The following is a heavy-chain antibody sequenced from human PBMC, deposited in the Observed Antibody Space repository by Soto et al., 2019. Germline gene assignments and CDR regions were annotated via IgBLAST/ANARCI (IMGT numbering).Heavy chain of an antibody. V-gene: IGHV1-8*01. CDR2: MNPNSGNT. Sequence: ASVKVACKASGYTFTSYDINWVRQATGQGLEWMGWMNPNSGNTGYAQKFQGRVTMTRNTSISTAYMELSSLRSEDTAVYYCARDPGSSWSTDDYYFDYWGQGTLVTASS. CDR1: GYTFTSYD. CDR3: ARDPGSSWSTDDYYFDY. D-gene: IGHD6-13*01. J-gene: IGHJ4*02.